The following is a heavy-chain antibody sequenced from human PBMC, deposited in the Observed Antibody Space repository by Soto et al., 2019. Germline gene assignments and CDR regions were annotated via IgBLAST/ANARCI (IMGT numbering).Heavy chain of an antibody. V-gene: IGHV4-30-4*01. CDR2: VSSYRGTT. CDR3: ARGSYASSDYFVGSPIFDY. J-gene: IGHJ4*02. D-gene: IGHD3-22*01. CDR1: GGSINRGDYY. Sequence: QVHLQEPGPGLVKPSQTLSLTCTVSGGSINRGDYYWSWIRQPPGKGLEWIGYVSSYRGTTYYNPSLKSRLTISVGTPMNQFSLKLSSVNAADTAVYYCARGSYASSDYFVGSPIFDYWGQGSLVTVAS.